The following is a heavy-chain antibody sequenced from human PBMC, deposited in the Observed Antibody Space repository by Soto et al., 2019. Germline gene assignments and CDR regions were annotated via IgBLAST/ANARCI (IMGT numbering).Heavy chain of an antibody. D-gene: IGHD2-21*02. V-gene: IGHV1-69*12. CDR3: ALGDLAATPAAEYFQH. CDR1: GGTFSSYA. Sequence: QVQLVQSGAEVKKPGSSVKVSCKASGGTFSSYAISWVRQAPGQGLEWMGGIIPIFGTANYGQKFQGRVTITADESTSTAYIALSSLRSEDTAVYYCALGDLAATPAAEYFQHWGQGTLVTVSS. CDR2: IIPIFGTA. J-gene: IGHJ1*01.